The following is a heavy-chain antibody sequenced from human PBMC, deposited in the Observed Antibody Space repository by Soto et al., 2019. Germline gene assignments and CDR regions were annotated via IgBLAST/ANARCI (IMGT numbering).Heavy chain of an antibody. CDR1: GYSFTSYW. J-gene: IGHJ5*01. CDR3: ARHLVGSKRGQFDS. Sequence: GAALKISCKTSGYSFTSYWIGWVRQMPGKGMEWMVNISPYDSDTRYSPSFQGQVTISADTSITTAYLQWSGLRASDTAMYFCARHLVGSKRGQFDSWGKGTLVTVYS. CDR2: ISPYDSDT. V-gene: IGHV5-51*01. D-gene: IGHD4-4*01.